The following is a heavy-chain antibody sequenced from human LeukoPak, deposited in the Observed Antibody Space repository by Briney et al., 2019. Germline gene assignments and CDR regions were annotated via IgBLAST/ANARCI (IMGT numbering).Heavy chain of an antibody. V-gene: IGHV3-23*01. CDR2: ISGSGGST. CDR1: GFTFSSYA. D-gene: IGHD1-26*01. CDR3: AKGIYIVGALDY. Sequence: GSLRLSCAASGFTFSSYAMSWVRQAPGKGLEWVSAISGSGGSTYYADSVKGRFTISRDNSKNTLYLQMNSLRAEDTAVYYCAKGIYIVGALDYWGQGTLVIVSS. J-gene: IGHJ4*02.